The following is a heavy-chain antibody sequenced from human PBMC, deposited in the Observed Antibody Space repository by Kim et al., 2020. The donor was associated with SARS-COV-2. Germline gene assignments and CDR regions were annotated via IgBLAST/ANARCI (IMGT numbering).Heavy chain of an antibody. D-gene: IGHD6-19*01. CDR2: IYHSGST. V-gene: IGHV4-4*02. CDR1: GGSISSSNW. CDR3: ARAGVAVAGGAFDDY. J-gene: IGHJ4*02. Sequence: SETLSLTCAVSGGSISSSNWWSWVRQPPGKGLEWIGEIYHSGSTNYNPSLKSRVTISVDKSKNQFSLKLSSVTAADTAVYYCARAGVAVAGGAFDDYWGQGTLVTVSS.